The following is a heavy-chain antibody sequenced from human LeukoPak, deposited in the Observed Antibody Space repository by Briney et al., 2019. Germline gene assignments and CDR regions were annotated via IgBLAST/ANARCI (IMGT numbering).Heavy chain of an antibody. V-gene: IGHV4-38-2*02. CDR2: IYHSGST. CDR1: GGSISRYY. Sequence: SETLSLTCTVSGGSISRYYWSWIRQPPGKGLEWIGSIYHSGSTYYNPSLKSRVTISVDTPKNQFSLKLSSVTAADTAVYYCARGDKFDPWGQGTLVTVSS. CDR3: ARGDKFDP. J-gene: IGHJ5*02.